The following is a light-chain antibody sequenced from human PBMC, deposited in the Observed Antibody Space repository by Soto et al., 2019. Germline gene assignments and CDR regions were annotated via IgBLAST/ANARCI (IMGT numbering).Light chain of an antibody. V-gene: IGKV1-39*01. CDR2: DAS. CDR3: QQNYYTPQT. J-gene: IGKJ1*01. CDR1: QSISSY. Sequence: DIQMTQSPSSLSASVGDSVTITCRASQSISSYLNWYQQKPGKVPNLLIYDASRLQGGVPPRFSGGGSGTDFTLTISSLQPEDFATYYCQQNYYTPQTFGQGTKVDNK.